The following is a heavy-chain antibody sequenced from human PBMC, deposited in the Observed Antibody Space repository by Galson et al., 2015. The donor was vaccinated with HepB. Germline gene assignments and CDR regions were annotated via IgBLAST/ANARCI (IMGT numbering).Heavy chain of an antibody. CDR2: ISSSSSYT. V-gene: IGHV3-11*06. D-gene: IGHD2-2*01. CDR3: ARDKGCSSTSCSRPFDY. CDR1: GFTFSDYY. Sequence: SLRLSCAASGFTFSDYYMSWIRQAPGKGLEWVSYISSSSSYTNYADSVKGRFTISRDNAKNSLYLQMNSLRAEDTAVYYCARDKGCSSTSCSRPFDYWGQGTLVTVSS. J-gene: IGHJ4*02.